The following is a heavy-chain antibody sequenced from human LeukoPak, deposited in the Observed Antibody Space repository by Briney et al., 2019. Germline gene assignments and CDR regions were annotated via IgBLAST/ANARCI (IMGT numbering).Heavy chain of an antibody. CDR2: VSYDGSDK. V-gene: IGHV3-30*04. J-gene: IGHJ4*02. CDR3: TKVAHYYGLGSYSEY. D-gene: IGHD3-10*01. Sequence: GGSLRLSCAASGFTFSSYAMHWVRQAPGKGLEWVAVVSYDGSDKYYADSVKGRFIISRDNSKNTLFLQMDSLRAEDTAVYYCTKVAHYYGLGSYSEYWGQGTLVTVSS. CDR1: GFTFSSYA.